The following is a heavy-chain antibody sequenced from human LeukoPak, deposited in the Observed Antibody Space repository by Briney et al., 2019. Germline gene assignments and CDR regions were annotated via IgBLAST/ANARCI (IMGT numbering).Heavy chain of an antibody. D-gene: IGHD1-26*01. CDR1: GASITSSGYY. V-gene: IGHV4-39*07. CDR3: ARGRQNSGSYSDAFDM. Sequence: SETLSLTCTVSGASITSSGYYWGWIRQPPGKGLEWIGTIYHSGSTYYNPSLKSRVTISVDTSKNQFSLRLSSVTAADTAVYYCARGRQNSGSYSDAFDMWGQGTMVTVSS. CDR2: IYHSGST. J-gene: IGHJ3*02.